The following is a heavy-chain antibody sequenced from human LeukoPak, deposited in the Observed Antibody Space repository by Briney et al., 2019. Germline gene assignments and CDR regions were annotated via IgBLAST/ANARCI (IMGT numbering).Heavy chain of an antibody. V-gene: IGHV3-23*01. CDR2: INANSGTR. J-gene: IGHJ5*01. CDR1: GFAFSFFA. D-gene: IGHD6-19*01. CDR3: AKPISGGLAVTADWFAP. Sequence: SGGSLRLSCEASGFAFSFFAMSWLRQAPGKGLEWVSTINANSGTRSYAASVRGRFTISRDNSKNTLYLQLNTLRADDPAVYYCAKPISGGLAVTADWFAPWGQGTLVVVSS.